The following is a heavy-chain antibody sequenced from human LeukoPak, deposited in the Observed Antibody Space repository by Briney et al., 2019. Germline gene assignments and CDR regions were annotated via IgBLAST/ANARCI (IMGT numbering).Heavy chain of an antibody. D-gene: IGHD6-19*01. V-gene: IGHV3-7*01. CDR3: AGLMTVADIDY. CDR1: GFNLGRFW. Sequence: GGSLRLSSVASGFNLGRFWMSWVRQAPGKRPEWVATIRQDGTEKFYVDSVKGRFSISRDNARNSMYLQMNSLRADDTAVYYCAGLMTVADIDYWGQGTLVTVSS. J-gene: IGHJ4*02. CDR2: IRQDGTEK.